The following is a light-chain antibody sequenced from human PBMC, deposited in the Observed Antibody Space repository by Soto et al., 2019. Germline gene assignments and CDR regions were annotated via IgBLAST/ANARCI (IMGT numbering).Light chain of an antibody. CDR3: QQYDNWPPT. Sequence: DIQMTQSPSSLSASVGDRVTITCRASQSISSYLNWYQQKPGKAPKLLIYAASSLQSGVPSRFSGSGSGTEFTLTISSLQSEDFAVYSCQQYDNWPPTFGGGTKVDIK. CDR2: AAS. J-gene: IGKJ4*01. CDR1: QSISSY. V-gene: IGKV1-39*01.